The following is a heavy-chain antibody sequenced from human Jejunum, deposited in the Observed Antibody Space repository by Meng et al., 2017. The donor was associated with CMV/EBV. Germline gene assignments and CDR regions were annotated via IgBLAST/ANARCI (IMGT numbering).Heavy chain of an antibody. V-gene: IGHV4-39*01. D-gene: IGHD3-10*01. CDR2: IYHSGST. CDR3: ARRRGGSGRDC. J-gene: IGHJ4*02. CDR1: GGSISSNGYY. Sequence: QLRLQESGPGPVKPSETLSLTCTVSGGSISSNGYYWDWVRQPPGKGLEWIGAIYHSGSTSYNPSLQSRVTMFVDTSKNQFSLMLTSVTATDTAVYYCARRRGGSGRDCWGQGTLVTVSS.